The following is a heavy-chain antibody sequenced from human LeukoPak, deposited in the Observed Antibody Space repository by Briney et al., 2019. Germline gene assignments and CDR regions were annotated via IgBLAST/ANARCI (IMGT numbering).Heavy chain of an antibody. CDR3: ARINKTPVRKRPAYWFDP. J-gene: IGHJ5*02. V-gene: IGHV1-69*01. CDR1: GGTFSSYA. CDR2: IIPIFGTA. D-gene: IGHD3-10*01. Sequence: SVKVSCKASGGTFSSYAISWVRQAPGQGLEWMGGIIPIFGTANYAQKFQGRVTITADESTSTAYMELSSLRSEDTAVYYRARINKTPVRKRPAYWFDPWGQGTLVIVSS.